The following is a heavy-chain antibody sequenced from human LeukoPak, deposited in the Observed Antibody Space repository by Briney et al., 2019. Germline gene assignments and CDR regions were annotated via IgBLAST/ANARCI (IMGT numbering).Heavy chain of an antibody. Sequence: SETLSLTCAVYGGSFSGYYWSWIRQPPGKGLEWIGEINHSGSTNYNPSLKSRVTISVDTSKNQFSLKLSSVTAADTAVYYCARLYDSSGYTNWLDPWGQGTLVTVSS. CDR3: ARLYDSSGYTNWLDP. J-gene: IGHJ5*02. D-gene: IGHD3-22*01. V-gene: IGHV4-34*01. CDR2: INHSGST. CDR1: GGSFSGYY.